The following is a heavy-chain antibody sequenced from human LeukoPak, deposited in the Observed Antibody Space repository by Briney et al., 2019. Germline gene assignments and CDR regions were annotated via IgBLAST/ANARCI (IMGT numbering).Heavy chain of an antibody. D-gene: IGHD3-9*01. Sequence: PSETLSLTCTVSGGSISSYYWSWIRQPPGKGLEWIGYIYYSGSTNYNPSLKSRVTISVGTSKNQFSLKLSSVTAADTAVYYCARDRAYYDILTGYSAYWYFDLWGRGTLVTVSS. CDR1: GGSISSYY. J-gene: IGHJ2*01. V-gene: IGHV4-59*01. CDR2: IYYSGST. CDR3: ARDRAYYDILTGYSAYWYFDL.